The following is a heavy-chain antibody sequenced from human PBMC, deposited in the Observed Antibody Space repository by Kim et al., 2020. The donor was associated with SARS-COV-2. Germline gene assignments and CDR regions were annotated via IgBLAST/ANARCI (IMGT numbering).Heavy chain of an antibody. CDR1: GGTFSSYA. CDR3: ARDPLRYFDWSIRPPHTELVYYYYGMDV. V-gene: IGHV1-69*13. D-gene: IGHD3-9*01. CDR2: IIPIFGTA. J-gene: IGHJ6*02. Sequence: SVKVSCKASGGTFSSYAISWVRQAPGQGLEWMGGIIPIFGTANYAQKFQGRVTITADESTSTAYMELSSLRSEDTAVYYCARDPLRYFDWSIRPPHTELVYYYYGMDVWGQGTTVTVSS.